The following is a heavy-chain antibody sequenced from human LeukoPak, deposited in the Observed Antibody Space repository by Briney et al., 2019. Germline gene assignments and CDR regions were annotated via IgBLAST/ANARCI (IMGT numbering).Heavy chain of an antibody. CDR2: IYYSGSI. J-gene: IGHJ4*02. V-gene: IGHV4-59*08. CDR1: VGCISSYY. CDR3: ARTSWLQSSYYFCF. Sequence: PSGTLSLTCTVSVGCISSYYWSWIRQPPGKGLEWIGYIYYSGSINYNPSLKSRVTISVDTSKNQFSLKLSSVTAADTAVYYCARTSWLQSSYYFCFWGQGPVVTVSS. D-gene: IGHD5-24*01.